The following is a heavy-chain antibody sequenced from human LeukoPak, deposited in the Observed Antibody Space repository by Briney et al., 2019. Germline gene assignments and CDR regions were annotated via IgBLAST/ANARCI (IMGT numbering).Heavy chain of an antibody. D-gene: IGHD4-17*01. J-gene: IGHJ4*02. CDR2: IYYSGST. Sequence: WVRQAPGKGLEWIGSIYYSGSTYYNPSLKSRVTISVDTSKNQFSLKLSSVTAADTAVYYCARDPDYAFDYWGQGTLVTVSS. V-gene: IGHV4-39*07. CDR3: ARDPDYAFDY.